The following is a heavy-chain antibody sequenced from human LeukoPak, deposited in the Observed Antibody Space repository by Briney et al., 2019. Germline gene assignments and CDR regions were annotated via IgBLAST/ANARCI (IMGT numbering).Heavy chain of an antibody. V-gene: IGHV4-59*01. CDR3: ARDTTYYYDSSGYYDY. Sequence: SETLSLTCTVSGGSISSYYWSWIRQPPGKGLEWIGYIYYSGSTNYNPSLKSRVTISVDTSKNQFSLKLSSVTAADTAVYYCARDTTYYYDSSGYYDYWGQGTLVTVSS. D-gene: IGHD3-22*01. CDR1: GGSISSYY. J-gene: IGHJ4*02. CDR2: IYYSGST.